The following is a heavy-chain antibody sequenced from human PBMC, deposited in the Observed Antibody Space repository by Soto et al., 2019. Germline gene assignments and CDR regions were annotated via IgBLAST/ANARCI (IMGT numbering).Heavy chain of an antibody. Sequence: QVQLQESGPGLVKPSQTLSLTCTVSGGSISSGGCYWSWIRQHPGKGLEWIGYIYYSGSTYYNPSLKRRVTIPVDTSKNQFSLKLSSVTAADTAVYYCARGHDSSTYAQVEGSGFWYFDVWGRGTLVTVSS. CDR1: GGSISSGGCY. J-gene: IGHJ2*01. CDR2: IYYSGST. V-gene: IGHV4-31*03. D-gene: IGHD3-22*01. CDR3: ARGHDSSTYAQVEGSGFWYFDV.